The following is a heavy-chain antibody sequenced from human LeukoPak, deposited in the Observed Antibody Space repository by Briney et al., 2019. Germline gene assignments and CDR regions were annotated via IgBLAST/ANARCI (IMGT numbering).Heavy chain of an antibody. CDR2: MFHTGST. J-gene: IGHJ4*02. Sequence: SETLSLTCSVSADSITRYYWSWIRQPPGKGLQWIGYMFHTGSTSYNPSLKSRVTLSMDTSKLQFSLKLTSVTAADTAVYYCAREGGKQWLVFDYWGQGALVTVSS. CDR1: ADSITRYY. V-gene: IGHV4-59*01. CDR3: AREGGKQWLVFDY. D-gene: IGHD6-19*01.